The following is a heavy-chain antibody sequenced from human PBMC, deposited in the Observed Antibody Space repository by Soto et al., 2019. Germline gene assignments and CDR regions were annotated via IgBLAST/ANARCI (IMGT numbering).Heavy chain of an antibody. CDR1: GFTFSSYG. V-gene: IGHV3-30*18. D-gene: IGHD3-3*01. J-gene: IGHJ6*02. CDR2: ISYDGSNK. CDR3: ANAPPYYEFWSGYWWTGYYGMDV. Sequence: QVQLVESGGGVVQPGRSLRLSCAASGFTFSSYGMHWVRQAPGKGLEWVAVISYDGSNKYYADSVKGRFTISRDNSKNTLYLQMNSLRAEDTAVYYCANAPPYYEFWSGYWWTGYYGMDVWGQGTTVTVSS.